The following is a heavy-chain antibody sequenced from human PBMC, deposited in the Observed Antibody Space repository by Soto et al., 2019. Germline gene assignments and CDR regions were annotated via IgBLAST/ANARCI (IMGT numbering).Heavy chain of an antibody. Sequence: VAVISDDGSNKYYADSLKGRFTISRDNSKTTLYLQMNSLRSEDTAVYYCAKEWVYDTSGWSFDYWGQGTLVTVSS. V-gene: IGHV3-30*18. CDR3: AKEWVYDTSGWSFDY. CDR2: ISDDGSNK. J-gene: IGHJ4*02. D-gene: IGHD3-22*01.